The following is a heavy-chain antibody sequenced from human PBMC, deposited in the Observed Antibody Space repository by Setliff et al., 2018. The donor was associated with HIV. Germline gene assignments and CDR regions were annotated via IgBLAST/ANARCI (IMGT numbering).Heavy chain of an antibody. CDR2: IYHRGNT. J-gene: IGHJ4*02. D-gene: IGHD5-12*01. CDR3: ARHLKGWLQGDF. CDR1: GYSISSGYY. V-gene: IGHV4-38-2*01. Sequence: SETLSLTCAVPGYSISSGYYWGWIRQPPGKGLEWIGSIYHRGNTYYNPSLKSRVTISFDTSKNQFSLKLSFVTAADTAVYYCARHLKGWLQGDFWGQGTLVTVPQ.